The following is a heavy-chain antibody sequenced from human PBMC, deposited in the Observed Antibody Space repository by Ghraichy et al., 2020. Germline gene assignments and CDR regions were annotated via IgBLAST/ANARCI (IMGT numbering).Heavy chain of an antibody. J-gene: IGHJ4*02. D-gene: IGHD2-2*01. CDR1: GFSFSVFD. CDR3: ARRAPYCGYTSCYDY. CDR2: IYSTGKYI. V-gene: IGHV3-21*01. Sequence: GGSLRLSCVASGFSFSVFDMNWVRQAPGRGLEWVASIYSTGKYIYYADSVMGRFTISRDDSENSLYLQMDSLRAEDTAVYYCARRAPYCGYTSCYDYWGQGTLVTVSS.